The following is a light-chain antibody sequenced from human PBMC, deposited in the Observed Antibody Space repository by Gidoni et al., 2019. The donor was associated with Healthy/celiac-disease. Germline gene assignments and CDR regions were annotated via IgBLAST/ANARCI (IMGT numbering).Light chain of an antibody. V-gene: IGLV3-1*01. CDR2: QDR. Sequence: SSELTQPPSVSVSPGQTASITCSGDKLGNQYAYWYQQKPGQSPVLVIYQDRKRPSGIPERFSGSNSGNTATLTISGTQAMDEADYYCQAWDSTTAVFGGGTKLTVL. J-gene: IGLJ2*01. CDR1: KLGNQY. CDR3: QAWDSTTAV.